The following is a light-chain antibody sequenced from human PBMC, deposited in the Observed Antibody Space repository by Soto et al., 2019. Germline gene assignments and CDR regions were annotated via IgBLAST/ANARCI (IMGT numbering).Light chain of an antibody. CDR1: QSISSY. CDR2: AAS. V-gene: IGKV1-39*01. CDR3: QESYRTPFT. Sequence: DIQMTQSPSSLSASVGDRVIITCRASQSISSYLNWYQQKPGKAPRLLIYAASSLQSGVPSRFSGSGSATDFTLTISSLQPEDFASYYCQESYRTPFTFGQGTKVDVK. J-gene: IGKJ3*01.